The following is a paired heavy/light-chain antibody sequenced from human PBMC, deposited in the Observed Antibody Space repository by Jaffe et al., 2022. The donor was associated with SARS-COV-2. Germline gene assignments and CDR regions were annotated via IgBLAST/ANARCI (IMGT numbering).Heavy chain of an antibody. CDR1: GFTFSSYA. Sequence: QVQLVESGGGVVQPGRSLRLSCAASGFTFSSYAMHWVRQAPGKGLEWVAVISYDGTKKYYPDSVKGRFTISRDNSKNTLYLQMNSLRAEDTGVYHCARDEGGDYGDSQVDVWGKGTTVTVSS. V-gene: IGHV3-30*04. CDR2: ISYDGTKK. D-gene: IGHD4-17*01. CDR3: ARDEGGDYGDSQVDV. J-gene: IGHJ6*04.
Light chain of an antibody. J-gene: IGLJ3*02. Sequence: SYELTQPSSVSVSPGQTARITCSGDVLAKKYARWFQQKPGQAPVVVIYKDSERPSGIPERFSGSSSGTTVTLTISGAQVADEADYYCYSAADNNWVFGGGTKLTVL. CDR3: YSAADNNWV. CDR1: VLAKKY. CDR2: KDS. V-gene: IGLV3-27*01.